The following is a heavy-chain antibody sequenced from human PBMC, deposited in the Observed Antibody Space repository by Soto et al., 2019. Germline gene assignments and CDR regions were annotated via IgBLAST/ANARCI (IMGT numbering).Heavy chain of an antibody. Sequence: QVQLVLSGAEVKKPGSSGKVACKASGGTFSSYSITWVRQAPGQGFEWMGRITPIVDTANYAQNFQGRVTITADKSTNTAYMELSSLRSEDTSVYYCARAPFTSSLRNFFDYWGQGALVTVSS. CDR2: ITPIVDTA. D-gene: IGHD2-2*01. J-gene: IGHJ4*02. CDR1: GGTFSSYS. CDR3: ARAPFTSSLRNFFDY. V-gene: IGHV1-69*08.